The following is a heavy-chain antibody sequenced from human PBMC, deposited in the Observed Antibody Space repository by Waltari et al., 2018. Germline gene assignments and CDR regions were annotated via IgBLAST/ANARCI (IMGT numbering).Heavy chain of an antibody. V-gene: IGHV4-59*01. Sequence: QVQLQESGPGLVKPSETLSLTCSVSGGSIRSYYWRWIRQPPWQGLEWIGYIYYRESTNYNPSLKSRVTISVDTKNQFSLNLSSVTAADTAVYYCARSPGSRHYFDYWGQGTLVTVSS. CDR2: IYYREST. CDR3: ARSPGSRHYFDY. J-gene: IGHJ4*02. CDR1: GGSIRSYY. D-gene: IGHD3-10*01.